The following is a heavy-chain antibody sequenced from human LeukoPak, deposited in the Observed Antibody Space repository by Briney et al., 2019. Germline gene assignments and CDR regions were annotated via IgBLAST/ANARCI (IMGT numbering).Heavy chain of an antibody. CDR1: GFTFDDYA. CDR3: AKDWGYGGNSGPFDY. Sequence: QPGRSLRLSCAASGFTFDDYAMHWVRQAPGKGLEWVSLISWDGGSTYYADSVKGRFTISRDNSKNSLYLQMNSLRAEDTALYYCAKDWGYGGNSGPFDYWGQGTLVTVSS. J-gene: IGHJ4*02. D-gene: IGHD4-23*01. CDR2: ISWDGGST. V-gene: IGHV3-43D*04.